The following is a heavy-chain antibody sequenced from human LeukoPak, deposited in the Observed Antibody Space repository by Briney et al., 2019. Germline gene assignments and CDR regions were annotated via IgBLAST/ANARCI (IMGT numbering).Heavy chain of an antibody. Sequence: SETLSLTCTVSGGSISSGDYYWSWIRQPPGKGLEWIGYIYYSGSTYYNPSLKSRVTISVDTSKNQFSLTLSYVTAADTAVYYCARGGGAAAEIDPWGQGTLVTVSS. V-gene: IGHV4-30-4*08. J-gene: IGHJ5*02. D-gene: IGHD6-13*01. CDR3: ARGGGAAAEIDP. CDR1: GGSISSGDYY. CDR2: IYYSGST.